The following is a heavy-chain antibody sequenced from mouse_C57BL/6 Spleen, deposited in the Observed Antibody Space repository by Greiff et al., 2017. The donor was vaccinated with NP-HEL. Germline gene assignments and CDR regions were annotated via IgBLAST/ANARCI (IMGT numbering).Heavy chain of an antibody. Sequence: QVHVKQPGAELVMPGASVKLSCKASGYTFTSYWMHWVKQRPGQGLEWIGEIDPSDSYTNYNQKFKGKSTLTVDKSSSTAYMQLSSLTSEDSAVYYCARKRGLYPNWYFDVWGTGTTVTVSS. CDR1: GYTFTSYW. D-gene: IGHD2-12*01. CDR2: IDPSDSYT. J-gene: IGHJ1*03. V-gene: IGHV1-69*01. CDR3: ARKRGLYPNWYFDV.